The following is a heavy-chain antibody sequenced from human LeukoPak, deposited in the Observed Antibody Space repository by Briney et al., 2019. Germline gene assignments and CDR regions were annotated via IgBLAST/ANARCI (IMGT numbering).Heavy chain of an antibody. CDR2: IYYGGST. Sequence: PSETLSLTCTVSGGSISSGDYYWSWIRQPPGKGLEWIGYIYYGGSTYYNPSLKSRVTISVDTSKNQFSLKLSSATAADTAVYYCARINWAGYYYYGMDVWGKGTTVTVSS. V-gene: IGHV4-30-4*01. CDR3: ARINWAGYYYYGMDV. D-gene: IGHD7-27*01. CDR1: GGSISSGDYY. J-gene: IGHJ6*04.